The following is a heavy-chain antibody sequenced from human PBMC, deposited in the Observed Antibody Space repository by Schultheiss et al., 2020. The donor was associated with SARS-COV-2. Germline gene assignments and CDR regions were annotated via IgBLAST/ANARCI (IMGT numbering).Heavy chain of an antibody. CDR2: IKQDGREK. V-gene: IGHV3-7*01. J-gene: IGHJ4*02. Sequence: GGSLRLSCAASGFTFSSYWMSWVRQAPGKGLEWVANIKQDGREKYYVDSVKGRFTISRDNAKNSLYLQMNSLRVGDTAIYYCAFYSGTFSFGYWGQGTLVTGSS. D-gene: IGHD1-26*01. CDR3: AFYSGTFSFGY. CDR1: GFTFSSYW.